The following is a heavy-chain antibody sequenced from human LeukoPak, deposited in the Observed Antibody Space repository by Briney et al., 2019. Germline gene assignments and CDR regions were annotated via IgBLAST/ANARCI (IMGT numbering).Heavy chain of an antibody. CDR2: IRYDGSNK. J-gene: IGHJ4*02. D-gene: IGHD1-26*01. Sequence: GGSLRLSCAASGFIFSTYGMHWVRQAPGKGLEWVAFIRYDGSNKYYADSVKGRFTISRDNSKNTLYLQMNGLRAEDTAVYYCAKDSLRKSIVGTTTRGFNDYWGQGSLVTVSS. CDR1: GFIFSTYG. CDR3: AKDSLRKSIVGTTTRGFNDY. V-gene: IGHV3-30*02.